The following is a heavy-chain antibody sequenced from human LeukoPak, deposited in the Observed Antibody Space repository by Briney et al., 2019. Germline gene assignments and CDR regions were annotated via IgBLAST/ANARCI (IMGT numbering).Heavy chain of an antibody. J-gene: IGHJ6*02. CDR3: AREYGDTNYYYYGMDV. CDR1: GYTFTSYG. Sequence: ASVKVSCKASGYTFTSYGISRVRQAPGQGLEWMGWISAYNGNTNYAQKLQGRVTMTTDTSTSTAYMELRSLRSDDTAVYYCAREYGDTNYYYYGMDVWGQGTTVTVFS. CDR2: ISAYNGNT. V-gene: IGHV1-18*01. D-gene: IGHD4-17*01.